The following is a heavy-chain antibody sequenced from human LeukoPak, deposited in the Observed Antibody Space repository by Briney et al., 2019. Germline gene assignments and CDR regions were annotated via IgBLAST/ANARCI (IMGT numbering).Heavy chain of an antibody. J-gene: IGHJ5*02. CDR2: IIPILGIA. Sequence: SVKVSCKASGGTFSSYTISWVRQAPGQRLEWMGRIIPILGIANYAQKFLGRVTITADNSTSPAYMELSSLRSEDTAGYYCARSITIFGVVPAWGQGHLATVSS. D-gene: IGHD3-3*01. V-gene: IGHV1-69*02. CDR1: GGTFSSYT. CDR3: ARSITIFGVVPA.